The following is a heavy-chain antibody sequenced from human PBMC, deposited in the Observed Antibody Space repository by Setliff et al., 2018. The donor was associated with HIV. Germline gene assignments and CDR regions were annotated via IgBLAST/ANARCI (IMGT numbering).Heavy chain of an antibody. D-gene: IGHD2-2*01. J-gene: IGHJ3*02. CDR3: ARSRSTRDAFDT. Sequence: GGSLRLSCVVSGVTFSIYSMAWVRQAPGKGLEWLSYIGSDVSIIFYGDSLKGRFTISRGNARNSLYLDMNTLRAEDTALYYCARSRSTRDAFDTWGQGTMVTVSS. CDR1: GVTFSIYS. V-gene: IGHV3-21*05. CDR2: IGSDVSII.